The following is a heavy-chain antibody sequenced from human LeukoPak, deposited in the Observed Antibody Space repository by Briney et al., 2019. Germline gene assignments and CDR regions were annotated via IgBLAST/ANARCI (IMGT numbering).Heavy chain of an antibody. V-gene: IGHV1-69*04. CDR3: ARDAGYYDSSGLGTFGI. D-gene: IGHD3-22*01. CDR1: GGTFSSYA. Sequence: GASVKVSCKASGGTFSSYAISWVRQAPGQGLEWMGRIIPIFGIANYAQKFQGRVTITADKSTSTAYMELSSLRSEDTAVYYCARDAGYYDSSGLGTFGIWGQGTMVTVSS. J-gene: IGHJ3*02. CDR2: IIPIFGIA.